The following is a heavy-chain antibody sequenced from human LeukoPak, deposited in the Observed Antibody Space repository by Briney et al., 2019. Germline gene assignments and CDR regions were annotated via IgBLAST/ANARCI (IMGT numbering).Heavy chain of an antibody. Sequence: ASVKVSCKVSGYSLTELSMHWVRQAPGKGLEWMGGFDPEDGETIYAQKFQGRVTMTEDTSTDTAYMELSSLRSEDTAVYYCATSYSSGWYWDAFDIWGQGTMVTVSS. D-gene: IGHD6-19*01. CDR2: FDPEDGET. V-gene: IGHV1-24*01. CDR1: GYSLTELS. J-gene: IGHJ3*02. CDR3: ATSYSSGWYWDAFDI.